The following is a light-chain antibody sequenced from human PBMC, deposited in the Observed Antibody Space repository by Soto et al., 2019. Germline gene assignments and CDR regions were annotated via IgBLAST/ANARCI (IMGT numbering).Light chain of an antibody. CDR3: TSYVGNDIWF. J-gene: IGLJ2*01. V-gene: IGLV2-8*01. CDR1: SSDVGAYKY. Sequence: QSALTQPPSASGSPGQSVTISCTGTSSDVGAYKYVSWYQQYPGKAPKLMIYEVTTRPSGVPDRFSGSKSGNTASLTVSGIQAEDEADYYCTSYVGNDIWFFGGGTKLTVL. CDR2: EVT.